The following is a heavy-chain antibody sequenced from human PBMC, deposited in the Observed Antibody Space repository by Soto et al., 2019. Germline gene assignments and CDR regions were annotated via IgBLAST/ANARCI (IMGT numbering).Heavy chain of an antibody. J-gene: IGHJ4*02. CDR1: GFTFSSYG. V-gene: IGHV3-30*18. Sequence: GGSLRLSCAASGFTFSSYGMHWVRQAPGKGLEWVTVISYDGSDEYYAGSVKGRFTISRDNSKNTLYLQMNSLRPEDTAVYYCAKDRMAKYRDSSGGFDHWGQGTLVTVSS. CDR2: ISYDGSDE. D-gene: IGHD3-22*01. CDR3: AKDRMAKYRDSSGGFDH.